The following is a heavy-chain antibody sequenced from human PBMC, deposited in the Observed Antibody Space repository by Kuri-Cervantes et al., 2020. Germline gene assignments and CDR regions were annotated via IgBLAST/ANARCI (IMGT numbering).Heavy chain of an antibody. J-gene: IGHJ4*02. CDR2: ISSSGSAI. CDR3: AREGSGWGIDY. V-gene: IGHV3-11*04. Sequence: GGSLRLSCAASGFTFDDYAMHWVRQAPGKGLEWVSYISSSGSAIYYADSVTGRFTISRDNAKNSLYLQMNSLRAEDTAVYYCAREGSGWGIDYWGQGTLVTVSS. D-gene: IGHD3-10*01. CDR1: GFTFDDYA.